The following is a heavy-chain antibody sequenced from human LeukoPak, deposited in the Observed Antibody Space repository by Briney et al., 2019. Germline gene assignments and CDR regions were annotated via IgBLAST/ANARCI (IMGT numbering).Heavy chain of an antibody. V-gene: IGHV3-21*01. D-gene: IGHD3-10*01. CDR3: AGSYYFGSETYYNEDY. J-gene: IGHJ4*02. CDR2: ISSSSYYI. CDR1: GFTFSSYS. Sequence: GGSLRLPCAASGFTFSSYSMNWVRQAPGKGLEWVSSISSSSYYIYYADSVKGRFTISRDNAKNSLYLQVNSLRAEDTAVYYCAGSYYFGSETYYNEDYWGQETLVTVSS.